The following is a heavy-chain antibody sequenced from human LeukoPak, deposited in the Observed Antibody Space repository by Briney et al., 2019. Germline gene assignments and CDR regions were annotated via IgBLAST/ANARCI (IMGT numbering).Heavy chain of an antibody. Sequence: QSGGSLRLSCAASGFTFSSYGMHWVRQAPGKGLEWVAVISYDGSNKYYADSVKGRFTISRDNSKNTLYLQMNSLRAEDTAVYYCARDQDSGSYDHSTNPPRYYYYGMDVWGQGTTVTVSS. D-gene: IGHD1-26*01. CDR1: GFTFSSYG. CDR3: ARDQDSGSYDHSTNPPRYYYYGMDV. CDR2: ISYDGSNK. J-gene: IGHJ6*02. V-gene: IGHV3-30*03.